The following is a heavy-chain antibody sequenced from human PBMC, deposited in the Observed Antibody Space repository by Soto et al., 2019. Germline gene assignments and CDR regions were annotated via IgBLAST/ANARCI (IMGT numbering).Heavy chain of an antibody. CDR3: VREAYIGYGHAIDH. J-gene: IGHJ4*02. V-gene: IGHV4-59*01. D-gene: IGHD5-12*01. Sequence: SATLSLTCAISGVTISTYYWSWIRQPPGKGLEWIGYNYHSGTTNYNPSLKSRVTISVDTSKNQFSLRLTSVTAADTAIYYCVREAYIGYGHAIDHWGQGMLVTVSS. CDR1: GVTISTYY. CDR2: NYHSGTT.